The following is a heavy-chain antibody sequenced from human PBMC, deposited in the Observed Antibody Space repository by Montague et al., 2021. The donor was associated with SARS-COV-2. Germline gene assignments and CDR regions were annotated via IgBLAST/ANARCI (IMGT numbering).Heavy chain of an antibody. Sequence: SETLSLTCAVSGGSFSGFYWSWVRQSPGEGLEWIGEINQSGSINYNPSLKSRVTILVDTSKNQFSLKLTSVTAADTAVYYCVRGQEGVSMVLVVLGFYYYMDVWGKGTTVTVSS. J-gene: IGHJ6*03. CDR1: GGSFSGFY. D-gene: IGHD3-22*01. V-gene: IGHV4-34*01. CDR3: VRGQEGVSMVLVVLGFYYYMDV. CDR2: INQSGSI.